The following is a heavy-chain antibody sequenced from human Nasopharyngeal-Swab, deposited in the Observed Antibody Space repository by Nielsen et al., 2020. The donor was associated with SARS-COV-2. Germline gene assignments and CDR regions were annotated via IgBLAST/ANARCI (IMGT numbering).Heavy chain of an antibody. J-gene: IGHJ4*02. CDR1: GFTFSSYG. Sequence: GGSLRLSCAASGFTFSSYGMHWVRQAPGKGLEWVAVISYDGSNKYYADSVKGRFTISRDNSKNTLYLQMNSLRAEDTAVYYCVKGLRGGDYWGQGTLVSVSS. D-gene: IGHD3-10*01. CDR3: VKGLRGGDY. V-gene: IGHV3-30*18. CDR2: ISYDGSNK.